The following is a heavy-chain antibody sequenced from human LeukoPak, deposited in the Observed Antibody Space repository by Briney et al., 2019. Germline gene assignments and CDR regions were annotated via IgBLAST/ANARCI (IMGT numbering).Heavy chain of an antibody. V-gene: IGHV3-30*02. D-gene: IGHD4-17*01. CDR1: GYIFSSYG. Sequence: GGSLRLSCTASGYIFSSYGIHWVRQAPGKGLHWVTFIRYDGTNQYYADSVKGRFTVSRDNSKNTVYLQMNSLRPDGTAIYYCAKDAYGALDYWGQGTLVTVSS. CDR3: AKDAYGALDY. CDR2: IRYDGTNQ. J-gene: IGHJ4*02.